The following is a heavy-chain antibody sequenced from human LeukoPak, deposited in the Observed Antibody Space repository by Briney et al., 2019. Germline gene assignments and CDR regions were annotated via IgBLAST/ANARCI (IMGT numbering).Heavy chain of an antibody. V-gene: IGHV3-23*01. D-gene: IGHD6-19*01. CDR1: GFTFSSYG. Sequence: PGGTLRLSCAASGFTFSSYGMSWVRQAPGKGLEWVSAISGSGGSTYYADSISRDDSKNTLYLQMNSLRAEDTAVYYCARESSWYSSGLDYWGQGTLVTVSS. J-gene: IGHJ4*02. CDR3: ARESSWYSSGLDY. CDR2: ISGSGGST.